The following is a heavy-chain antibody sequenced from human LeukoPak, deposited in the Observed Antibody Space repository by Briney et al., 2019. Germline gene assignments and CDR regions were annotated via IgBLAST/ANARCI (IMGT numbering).Heavy chain of an antibody. V-gene: IGHV3-7*03. CDR3: ARDVLGRSGEQLDY. Sequence: PGGSLRLSCATSGFTFSTYWMTWVRQAPGKGLAWVANIKQDGSQKYYVDSVKGRFTISRDNAKNSLYLQMNSLRVEDTAVYYCARDVLGRSGEQLDYWGQGTLVTVSS. CDR1: GFTFSTYW. D-gene: IGHD3-3*01. J-gene: IGHJ4*02. CDR2: IKQDGSQK.